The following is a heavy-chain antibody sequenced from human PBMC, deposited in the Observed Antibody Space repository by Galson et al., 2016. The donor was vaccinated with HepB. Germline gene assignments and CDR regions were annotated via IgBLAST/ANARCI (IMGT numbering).Heavy chain of an antibody. V-gene: IGHV5-51*01. CDR2: IYPGDSDT. CDR1: GDSFTRHW. CDR3: VSNYYDSSGYFDY. J-gene: IGHJ4*02. Sequence: QSGAEVKKPGESLKISCKVSGDSFTRHWIGWVRQMSGRGLEWMGIIYPGDSDTRYSPSFQGQVTISVDKSIKTAYLQWSSLKASDTAMYYCVSNYYDSSGYFDYWGQGTLVTVSS. D-gene: IGHD3-22*01.